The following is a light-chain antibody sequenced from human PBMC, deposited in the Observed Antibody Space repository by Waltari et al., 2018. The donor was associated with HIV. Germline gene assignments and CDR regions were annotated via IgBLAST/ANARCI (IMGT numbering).Light chain of an antibody. Sequence: DTQMSQSLSSLSESIVDGVTITCRASHNLYKFLIWYQQKSGKAPNLLIYDASGLQSGVPSRFSGSGSETEFTLTISSLQVEDFATYYCLQSFTAPLTFGPGTKLDIK. CDR1: HNLYKF. CDR3: LQSFTAPLT. J-gene: IGKJ3*01. V-gene: IGKV1-39*01. CDR2: DAS.